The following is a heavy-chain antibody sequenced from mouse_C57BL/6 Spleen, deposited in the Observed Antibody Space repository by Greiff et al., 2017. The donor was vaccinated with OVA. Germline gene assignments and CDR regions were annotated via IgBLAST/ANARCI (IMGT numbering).Heavy chain of an antibody. CDR3: AREVYNSGKAVDY. CDR2: ISYDGSN. CDR1: GYSITSGYY. D-gene: IGHD3-2*02. Sequence: VQLQQSGPGLVKPSQSLSLTCSVTGYSITSGYYWNWIRQFPGNKLEWMGYISYDGSNNYNPSLKNRISITRDTSKNQFFLKLNSVTTEDTAAYYCAREVYNSGKAVDYWGQGTSVTVTS. J-gene: IGHJ4*01. V-gene: IGHV3-6*01.